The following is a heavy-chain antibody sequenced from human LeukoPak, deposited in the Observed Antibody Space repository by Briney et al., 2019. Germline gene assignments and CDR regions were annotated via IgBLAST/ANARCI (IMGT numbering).Heavy chain of an antibody. V-gene: IGHV3-53*01. D-gene: IGHD3-10*01. CDR2: IYSGGST. Sequence: GRSLRLSCAASGFTVSSNYMSWVRQAPGKGLEWVSVIYSGGSTYYADSVKGRFTISRDNSKNTLYLQMNSLRAEDTAVYYCASLRYYGSGSSDYWGQGTLVTVSS. CDR3: ASLRYYGSGSSDY. J-gene: IGHJ4*02. CDR1: GFTVSSNY.